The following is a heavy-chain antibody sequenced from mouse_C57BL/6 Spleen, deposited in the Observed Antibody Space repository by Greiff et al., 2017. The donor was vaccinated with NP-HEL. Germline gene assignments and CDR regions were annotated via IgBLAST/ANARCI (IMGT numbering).Heavy chain of an antibody. J-gene: IGHJ4*01. V-gene: IGHV1-80*01. D-gene: IGHD1-1*01. Sequence: QVQLKQSGAELVKPGASVKISCKASGYAFSSYWMNWVKQRPGKGLEWIGQIYPGDGDTNYNGKFKGKATLTADKSSSTAYMQLSSLTSEDSAVYFCAFITTVVEAMDYWGQGTSVTVSS. CDR1: GYAFSSYW. CDR3: AFITTVVEAMDY. CDR2: IYPGDGDT.